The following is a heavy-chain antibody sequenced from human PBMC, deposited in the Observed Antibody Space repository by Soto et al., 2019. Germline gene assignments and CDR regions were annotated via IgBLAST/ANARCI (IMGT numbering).Heavy chain of an antibody. V-gene: IGHV3-30-3*01. D-gene: IGHD5-18*01. Sequence: PGGSLRLSCAASGFTFSSYAMHWVRQAPGKGLEWVAVISYDGSNKYYADSVKGRFTISRDNSKNTLYLQMNSLRAEDTAVYYCARDESSAMGAFDIWGQGTMVTVSS. CDR3: ARDESSAMGAFDI. CDR1: GFTFSSYA. J-gene: IGHJ3*02. CDR2: ISYDGSNK.